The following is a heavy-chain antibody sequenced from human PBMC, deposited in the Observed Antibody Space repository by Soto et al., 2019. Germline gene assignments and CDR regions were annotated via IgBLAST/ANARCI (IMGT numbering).Heavy chain of an antibody. Sequence: GGSLRLSCAASGFSFSDFPIDWVRQASGKGLEWVGRIRSKGDNYATTYAESVKGRSTISRDDSKNTAYLQMNSLKTDDTAVYYFDYWGLGTLVTVSS. CDR1: GFSFSDFP. CDR2: IRSKGDNYAT. J-gene: IGHJ4*02. V-gene: IGHV3-73*01. CDR3: DY.